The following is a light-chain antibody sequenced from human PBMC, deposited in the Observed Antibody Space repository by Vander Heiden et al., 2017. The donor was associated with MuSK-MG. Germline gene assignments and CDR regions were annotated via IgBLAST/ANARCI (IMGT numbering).Light chain of an antibody. V-gene: IGLV2-23*02. J-gene: IGLJ2*01. Sequence: SALTQPPSVSGSPGQSVTISCIGTSSDVGSYNLVPWYQQHPGKAPKLMIYEVSKRPSGVSKRFSGSKSGNTASLTISGLQAEDEADYYCCSYAGSSTFEVFGGGTKLTVL. CDR3: CSYAGSSTFEV. CDR2: EVS. CDR1: SSDVGSYNL.